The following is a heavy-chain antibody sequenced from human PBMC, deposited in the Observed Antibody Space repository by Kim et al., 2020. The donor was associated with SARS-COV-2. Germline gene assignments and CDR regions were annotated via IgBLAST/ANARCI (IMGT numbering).Heavy chain of an antibody. V-gene: IGHV4-34*01. CDR3: ARGHLTVTTFYYFYYGMDV. CDR1: GGSFSGYY. J-gene: IGHJ6*02. D-gene: IGHD4-4*01. CDR2: VNHSGST. Sequence: SETLSLTCAVYGGSFSGYYWSWISQPPGKGLEWIGEVNHSGSTKYNPSLKSRVTISVDTSKNQFSVKLSSVTAADTAVYYCARGHLTVTTFYYFYYGMDVWGQATTVTVSS.